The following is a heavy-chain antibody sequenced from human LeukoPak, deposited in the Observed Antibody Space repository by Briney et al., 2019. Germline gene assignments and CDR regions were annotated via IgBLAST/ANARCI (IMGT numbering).Heavy chain of an antibody. CDR1: GGSISNYY. V-gene: IGHV4-4*07. CDR3: ARDRSGSSGYYSAVDI. CDR2: LSTSGST. J-gene: IGHJ3*02. Sequence: PSETLSLTCTVSGGSISNYYWSWIRQPAGKGLEWLGRLSTSGSTNYNPSLQSRVNMSVDTSKNQFSLKLSSLTAADTAVYYCARDRSGSSGYYSAVDIWGRGTMVTVSS. D-gene: IGHD3-22*01.